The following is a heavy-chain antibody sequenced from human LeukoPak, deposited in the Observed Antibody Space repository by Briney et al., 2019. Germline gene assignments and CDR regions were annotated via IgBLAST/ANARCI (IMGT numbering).Heavy chain of an antibody. CDR1: EFSVGSNY. CDR2: ISSSSSTI. CDR3: ARDYRGYSSRDYYMDV. J-gene: IGHJ6*03. D-gene: IGHD5-18*01. Sequence: GGSLRLSCAASEFSVGSNYMNWVRQAPGKGLKWVSYISSSSSTIYYADSVKGRFTISRDNAKNSLYLQMNSLRAEDTAVYYCARDYRGYSSRDYYMDVWGKGTTVTVSS. V-gene: IGHV3-48*01.